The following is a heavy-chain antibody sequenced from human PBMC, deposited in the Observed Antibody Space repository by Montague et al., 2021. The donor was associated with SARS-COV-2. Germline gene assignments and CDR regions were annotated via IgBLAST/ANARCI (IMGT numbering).Heavy chain of an antibody. J-gene: IGHJ4*02. Sequence: SLRLSCAASGFTFDDYAMHWFRQAPGKGLEWVSGISWNSGSIGYADSVKGRFTISRDNAKNSLYLQMNSLRAEDTALYYCAFYGDYALDYWGQGTLVTVSS. CDR3: AFYGDYALDY. CDR2: ISWNSGSI. D-gene: IGHD4-17*01. V-gene: IGHV3-9*01. CDR1: GFTFDDYA.